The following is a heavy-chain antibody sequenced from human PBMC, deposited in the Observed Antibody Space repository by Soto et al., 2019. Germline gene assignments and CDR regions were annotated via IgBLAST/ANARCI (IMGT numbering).Heavy chain of an antibody. V-gene: IGHV4-59*01. D-gene: IGHD2-8*01. CDR1: GGSISSYY. CDR3: ARDGGYCTNGVCEYLTYYYAMDV. Sequence: SETLSLTCTVSGGSISSYYWSWILQPPWKGLEWIGYIYYSGSTNYNPSLKSRVTISVDTSKNQFSLKLSSVTAADTAVYYCARDGGYCTNGVCEYLTYYYAMDVRGQRNTVTVS. J-gene: IGHJ6*02. CDR2: IYYSGST.